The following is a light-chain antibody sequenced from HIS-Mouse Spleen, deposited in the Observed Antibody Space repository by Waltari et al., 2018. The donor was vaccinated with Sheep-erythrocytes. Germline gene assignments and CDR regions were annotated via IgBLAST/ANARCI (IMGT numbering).Light chain of an antibody. V-gene: IGKV1-9*01. CDR3: QQLNSYPPA. Sequence: DIQLTQSPSFLSASVGDRVTITCRASQGISSYLAWYQQKPGKAPKLLIYAESTWQSGVPSRFSGSRSGAEFNLTISSLQPEDFATYYSQQLNSYPPAFGPGTKVDIK. CDR2: AES. CDR1: QGISSY. J-gene: IGKJ3*01.